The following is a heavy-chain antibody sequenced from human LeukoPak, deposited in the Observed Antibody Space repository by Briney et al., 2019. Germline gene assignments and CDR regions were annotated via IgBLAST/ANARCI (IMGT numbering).Heavy chain of an antibody. D-gene: IGHD2-2*01. CDR2: ISSSSSYT. CDR1: GFTFSDYY. J-gene: IGHJ4*02. CDR3: ARGGVYCSSTSCYDGY. V-gene: IGHV3-11*06. Sequence: PGGSLRLSCAASGFTFSDYYMSWIRQAPGKGLEWVSYISSSSSYTNYADSVKGRFTISRDNAKNSLYLQMNSLRAEDTAVYYCARGGVYCSSTSCYDGYWGQGTLVTVSS.